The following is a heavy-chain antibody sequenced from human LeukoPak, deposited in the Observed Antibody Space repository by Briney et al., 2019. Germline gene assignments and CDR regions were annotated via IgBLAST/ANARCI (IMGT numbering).Heavy chain of an antibody. V-gene: IGHV1-18*01. CDR1: GYTFTNYG. Sequence: ASVKVSCKASGYTFTNYGITWVRQAPGQGLEWMGWISAYNGNTNYAQKLQGRITMTTDTSTTTAYMELRSLRSDDTAVYYCARRSTHFYDTNGLNDALDMWGQGTMVTVSS. CDR3: ARRSTHFYDTNGLNDALDM. J-gene: IGHJ3*02. CDR2: ISAYNGNT. D-gene: IGHD3-22*01.